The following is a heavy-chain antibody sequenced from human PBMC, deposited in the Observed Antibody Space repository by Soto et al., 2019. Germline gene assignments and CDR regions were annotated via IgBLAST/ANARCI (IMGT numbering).Heavy chain of an antibody. J-gene: IGHJ5*02. V-gene: IGHV4-30-4*01. Sequence: PSETLSLTCSVSGASIAGGSYYWSWVRQPPGKGLEWIGYIPSRGRPFYNPSLTSRGTISADSSKNQLSLQLTSVTAADTAAYYCVRDQYSGYDFALWGQGNLVTVSS. CDR2: IPSRGRP. D-gene: IGHD5-12*01. CDR1: GASIAGGSYY. CDR3: VRDQYSGYDFAL.